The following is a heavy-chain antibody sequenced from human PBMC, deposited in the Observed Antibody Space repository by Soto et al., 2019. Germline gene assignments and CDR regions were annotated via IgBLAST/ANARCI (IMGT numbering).Heavy chain of an antibody. CDR1: GFTFSSNW. J-gene: IGHJ4*02. D-gene: IGHD2-21*01. CDR2: INPDGSST. V-gene: IGHV3-74*01. CDR3: ARDGEGF. Sequence: EVQLVESGGSLVQPGGSLRLSCAASGFTFSSNWMHWVRRVPGRGLVWVSRINPDGSSTNYVDSVEGRFTISRDNAKNTLYLQMRSLRVEDTAVYYCARDGEGFWGQGTLVTVSS.